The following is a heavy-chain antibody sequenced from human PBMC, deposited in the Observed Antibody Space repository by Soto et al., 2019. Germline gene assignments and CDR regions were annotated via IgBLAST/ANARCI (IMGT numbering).Heavy chain of an antibody. J-gene: IGHJ4*02. V-gene: IGHV3-74*01. CDR1: GFTFSRYW. Sequence: PGGSLRLSCAVSGFTFSRYWMYWVRQAPGKGLVWVSYINDDGSSTRYADSVKGRFTISRDNAKNTVYLQMNNLRIEDTAVYYCASAPFVGFEYWGQGALVTVSS. CDR2: INDDGSST. CDR3: ASAPFVGFEY. D-gene: IGHD2-21*01.